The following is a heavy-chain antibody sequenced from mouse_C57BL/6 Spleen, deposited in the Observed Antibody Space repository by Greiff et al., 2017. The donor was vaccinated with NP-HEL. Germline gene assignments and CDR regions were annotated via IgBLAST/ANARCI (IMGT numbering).Heavy chain of an antibody. Sequence: EVQVVESGEGLVKPGGSLKLSCAASGFTFSSYAMSWVRQTPEKRLEWVAYISSGGDYIYYADTVKGRFTISRDNARNTLYLQMSSLKSEDTAMYYCTREGYYGSSLWFAYWGQGTLVTVSA. V-gene: IGHV5-9-1*02. D-gene: IGHD1-1*01. CDR2: ISSGGDYI. CDR3: TREGYYGSSLWFAY. CDR1: GFTFSSYA. J-gene: IGHJ3*01.